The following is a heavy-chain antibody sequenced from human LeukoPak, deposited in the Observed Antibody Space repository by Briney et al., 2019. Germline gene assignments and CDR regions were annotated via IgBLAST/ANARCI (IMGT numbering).Heavy chain of an antibody. J-gene: IGHJ3*02. CDR2: IIVGSGNT. CDR3: AAVAARLDAFDI. Sequence: SVKVSCKASGFTFTSSAVQWVRQARGQRLEWIGWIIVGSGNTNYAQKFQERVTITRDMSTSTAYMELSSLRSEDTAVYYCAAVAARLDAFDIWGQGTMVTVSS. CDR1: GFTFTSSA. D-gene: IGHD6-6*01. V-gene: IGHV1-58*01.